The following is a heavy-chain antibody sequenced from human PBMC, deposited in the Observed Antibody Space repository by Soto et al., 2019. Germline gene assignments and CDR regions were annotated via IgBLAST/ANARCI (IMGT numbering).Heavy chain of an antibody. V-gene: IGHV4-59*01. J-gene: IGHJ4*02. D-gene: IGHD3-22*01. Sequence: QVQLQESGPGLVKPSETLSLTCTVSGGSIRSYYWSRIRQPPGKGLEWIGYIYYSGSTNYNPSLKSRVTISVDTSKNQFSLKLSSVTAADTAVYYCATNLRSDSSGYYFPFDYWGQGTLVTVSS. CDR3: ATNLRSDSSGYYFPFDY. CDR1: GGSIRSYY. CDR2: IYYSGST.